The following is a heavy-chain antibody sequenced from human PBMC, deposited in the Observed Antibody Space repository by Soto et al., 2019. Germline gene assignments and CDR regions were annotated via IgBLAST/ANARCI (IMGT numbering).Heavy chain of an antibody. Sequence: GGSLRLSCAASGFTFSSYAMHWVRQAPGKGLEWVAVITYDGSNKYYADSVKGRFTISRDNSKNTLYLQMNSLRAEDTAVYYCARSSRNSGYDYAPYYFDYWGQGTLVTVSS. D-gene: IGHD5-12*01. CDR2: ITYDGSNK. V-gene: IGHV3-30-3*01. CDR1: GFTFSSYA. CDR3: ARSSRNSGYDYAPYYFDY. J-gene: IGHJ4*02.